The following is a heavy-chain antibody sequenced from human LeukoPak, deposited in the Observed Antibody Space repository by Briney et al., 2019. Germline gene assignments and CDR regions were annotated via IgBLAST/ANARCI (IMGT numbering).Heavy chain of an antibody. CDR3: ARDSPETDYDILTGPPYYFDY. D-gene: IGHD3-9*01. CDR2: ISAYNGNT. V-gene: IGHV1-18*01. Sequence: ASVKVSCKASGYTFTSYGISWVRQAPGQGLEWMGWISAYNGNTNYAQKLQGRVTMTTDTSTSTAYMELRSLRSDDTAVYYCARDSPETDYDILTGPPYYFDYWGQGTLVTVSS. J-gene: IGHJ4*02. CDR1: GYTFTSYG.